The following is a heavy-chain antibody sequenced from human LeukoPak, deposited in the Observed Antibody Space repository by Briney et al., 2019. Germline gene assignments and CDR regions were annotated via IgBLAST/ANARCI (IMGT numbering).Heavy chain of an antibody. D-gene: IGHD2-21*02. CDR2: IYPGDSDT. V-gene: IGHV5-51*01. CDR3: ARLHLTASLAAVYFDN. J-gene: IGHJ4*02. CDR1: GYSFTNQW. Sequence: GESLKISCKGSGYSFTNQWIGWVRQMPGKGLESMGIIYPGDSDTRYSPSFQGQVTISADKSISTASLQWSSLKASDTAMYYCARLHLTASLAAVYFDNWGQGTLVTVSS.